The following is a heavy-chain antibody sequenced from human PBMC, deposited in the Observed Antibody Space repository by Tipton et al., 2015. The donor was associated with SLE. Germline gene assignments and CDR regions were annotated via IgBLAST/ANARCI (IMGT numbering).Heavy chain of an antibody. Sequence: GSLRLSCAASGFTFSNYWMNWVRQAPGKGLVWVSRIRSDGSSTSYADSVKGRFTISRDNAKNSLYLQMNSLGAEDTAVYYCATDSGPPVPHYFDYWGQGTLVTVSS. CDR1: GFTFSNYW. D-gene: IGHD3-10*01. CDR2: IRSDGSST. J-gene: IGHJ4*02. CDR3: ATDSGPPVPHYFDY. V-gene: IGHV3-74*01.